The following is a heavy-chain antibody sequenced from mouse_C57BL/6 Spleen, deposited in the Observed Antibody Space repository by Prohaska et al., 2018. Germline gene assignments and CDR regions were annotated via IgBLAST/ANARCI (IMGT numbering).Heavy chain of an antibody. CDR1: GIDFSRYW. Sequence: EVKLLQSGGGLVQPGGSLNLSCAASGIDFSRYWMSWVRRAPGKGLEWIGEINPDSSTINYAPSLKDKFIISRDNAKNTLYLQMSKGRTEDTALYYCARLLDYAMNYWGQGTSVTVSS. D-gene: IGHD1-1*01. V-gene: IGHV4-1*01. CDR2: INPDSSTI. CDR3: ARLLDYAMNY. J-gene: IGHJ4*01.